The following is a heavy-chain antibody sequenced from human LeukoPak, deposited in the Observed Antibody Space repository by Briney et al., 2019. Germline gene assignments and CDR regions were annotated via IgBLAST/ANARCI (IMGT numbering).Heavy chain of an antibody. CDR3: ARGLCYFDY. V-gene: IGHV3-11*01. Sequence: PGGSLRLSCAASGVTFSDYYVNWIRQAPGKGLEWVSYIRTYGSTINYAASVKGRFTISRDNAKNSVYLQMDSLRAEDTAVYYCARGLCYFDYWGQGNLVTVSS. J-gene: IGHJ4*02. CDR2: IRTYGSTI. CDR1: GVTFSDYY.